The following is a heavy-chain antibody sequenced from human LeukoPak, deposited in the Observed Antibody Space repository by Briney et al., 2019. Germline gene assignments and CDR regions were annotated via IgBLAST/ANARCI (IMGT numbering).Heavy chain of an antibody. CDR1: GGSISSSSYY. D-gene: IGHD6-19*01. J-gene: IGHJ4*02. Sequence: SETLSLTCTVSGGSISSSSYYWGWIRQPPGKGLEWIGETYHSGSTNYNPSLKSRVTISVDKSKNQFSLKLSSVTAADTAVYYCARDFEGSSGLFDYWGQGTLVTVSS. V-gene: IGHV4-39*07. CDR3: ARDFEGSSGLFDY. CDR2: TYHSGST.